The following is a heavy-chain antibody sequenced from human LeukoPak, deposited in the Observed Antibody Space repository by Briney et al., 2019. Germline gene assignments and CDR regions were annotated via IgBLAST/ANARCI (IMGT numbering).Heavy chain of an antibody. J-gene: IGHJ5*02. CDR1: GFTFSSYS. Sequence: GGSLRLSCAASGFTFSSYSMNWVRQAPGKGLEWVSSISSSSSYIYYADSVKGRFTISRDNAKNSLYLQMNSLRAEDTAVYYCAKLPVPLNYYDSSGFPWGQGTLVTVSS. CDR3: AKLPVPLNYYDSSGFP. V-gene: IGHV3-21*04. CDR2: ISSSSSYI. D-gene: IGHD3-22*01.